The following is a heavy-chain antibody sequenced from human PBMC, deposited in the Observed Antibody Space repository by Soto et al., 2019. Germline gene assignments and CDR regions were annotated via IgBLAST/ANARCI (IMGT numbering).Heavy chain of an antibody. D-gene: IGHD5-12*01. V-gene: IGHV4-30-2*06. CDR1: GASISYGGFS. CDR2: ISHLEST. CDR3: ARGGGYDSFDD. Sequence: SETLSLTCTVSGASISYGGFSWGWIRQSPGKGLEWIGYISHLESTYFHPSFKSRLTMSIDRTRNQFSLKLSSVTAADMAVYYCARGGGYDSFDDWGQGVLVSVSS. J-gene: IGHJ4*02.